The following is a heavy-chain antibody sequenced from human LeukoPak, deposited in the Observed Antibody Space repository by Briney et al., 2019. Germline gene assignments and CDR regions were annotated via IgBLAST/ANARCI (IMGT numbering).Heavy chain of an antibody. D-gene: IGHD4-17*01. V-gene: IGHV1-8*01. CDR3: ARDYGDYPHYYYYGMDV. CDR2: MNPNSGNT. Sequence: ASVKVSCKASGYTFTSYDMNWVRQATGQGLEWMGWMNPNSGNTGYAQKFRGRVTMTRNTSISTAYMELSSLRSEDTAVYYCARDYGDYPHYYYYGMDVWGQGTRSPSP. J-gene: IGHJ6*02. CDR1: GYTFTSYD.